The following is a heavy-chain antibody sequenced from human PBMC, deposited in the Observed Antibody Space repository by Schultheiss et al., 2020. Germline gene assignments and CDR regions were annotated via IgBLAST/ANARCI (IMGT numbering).Heavy chain of an antibody. D-gene: IGHD4-11*01. J-gene: IGHJ4*02. V-gene: IGHV4-61*01. CDR3: ARYSNHFDY. CDR2: IYYSGST. CDR1: GGSVSSGSYY. Sequence: SETLSLTCTVSGGSVSSGSYYWSWIRQPPGKGLEWIGYIYYSGSTNYNTSLKSRVTISVDTSKNQFSLKLSSVTAADTAVYYCARYSNHFDYWGQGTLVTVSS.